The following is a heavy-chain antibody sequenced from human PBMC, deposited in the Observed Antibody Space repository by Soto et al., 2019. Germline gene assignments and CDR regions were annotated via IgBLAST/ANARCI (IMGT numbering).Heavy chain of an antibody. Sequence: EVQLVESGGGLVQPGGSLRLSCEASGFTFSTFWMHWVRQAPGKGLVWVSRINSDGSSTNYADSVKGRVTISRDNAKTTLYWQLNSLRPEDTAVYYGPRAFESWGQEPRFPVPP. CDR2: INSDGSST. J-gene: IGHJ5*01. CDR1: GFTFSTFW. CDR3: PRAFES. V-gene: IGHV3-74*01.